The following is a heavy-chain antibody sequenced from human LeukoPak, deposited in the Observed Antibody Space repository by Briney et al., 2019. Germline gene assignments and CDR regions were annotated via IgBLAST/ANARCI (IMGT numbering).Heavy chain of an antibody. Sequence: ASVNVSCKASGYTFTTYAMHWVRQAPGQGLEWMGRINPNSGGTNYAQKFQGRVTMTRDTSISTAYMELSRLRSDDTAVYYCARGYCTNGVCYLVFDYWGQGTLVTVSS. CDR1: GYTFTTYA. J-gene: IGHJ4*02. D-gene: IGHD2-8*01. CDR2: INPNSGGT. CDR3: ARGYCTNGVCYLVFDY. V-gene: IGHV1-2*06.